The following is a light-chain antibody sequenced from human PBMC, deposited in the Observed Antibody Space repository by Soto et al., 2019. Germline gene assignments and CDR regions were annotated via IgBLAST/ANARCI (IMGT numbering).Light chain of an antibody. CDR1: QSVSTNY. CDR2: GAS. J-gene: IGKJ1*01. CDR3: QQYGSSPWT. Sequence: EIVLTQSPATLPLSPGDRATLSCRASQSVSTNYLAWYQQKPGQAPRPLIYGASSRAPGIPDRFSGSGSGTDFTLTISRLEPEDFAVYYCQQYGSSPWTFGQGTKVDIK. V-gene: IGKV3-20*01.